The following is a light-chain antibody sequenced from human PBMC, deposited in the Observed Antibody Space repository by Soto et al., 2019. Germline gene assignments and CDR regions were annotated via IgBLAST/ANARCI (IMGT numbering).Light chain of an antibody. J-gene: IGKJ5*01. Sequence: EIVLTQSPGSLSLSPGERATLSYRASQSITSNYLAWYQQKPGQAPRLLISDASSRATGIPDRFSGSGSGTDFTLTIDRLEPEDFAVYSCQLYGSSITFGQGTRLEIK. CDR1: QSITSNY. CDR2: DAS. CDR3: QLYGSSIT. V-gene: IGKV3-20*01.